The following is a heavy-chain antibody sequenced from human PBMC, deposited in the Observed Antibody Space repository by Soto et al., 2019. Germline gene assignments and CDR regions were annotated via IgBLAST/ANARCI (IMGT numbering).Heavy chain of an antibody. D-gene: IGHD2-15*01. Sequence: SVKVSCKASGGTFSSYAISWVRRAPGQGLEWMGGIIPIFGTANYAQKFQGRVTITADESTSTAYMELSSLRSEDTAVYYCAGFYGGNHSYYYYCMDVWGKGTTVTVSS. V-gene: IGHV1-69*13. CDR3: AGFYGGNHSYYYYCMDV. CDR1: GGTFSSYA. J-gene: IGHJ6*04. CDR2: IIPIFGTA.